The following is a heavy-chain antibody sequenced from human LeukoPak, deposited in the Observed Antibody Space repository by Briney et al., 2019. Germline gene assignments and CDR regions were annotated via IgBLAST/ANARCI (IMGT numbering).Heavy chain of an antibody. D-gene: IGHD3-22*01. CDR1: GVSISSSY. V-gene: IGHV4-59*01. CDR2: IYYNGNT. J-gene: IGHJ3*02. Sequence: SGTLSLTCTVSGVSISSSYWSWIRQPPGKRLEWIGYIYYNGNTNSNPSLKSRVSISADTSKNQFSLKLSSVTAADTAVYYCVRGNYDNRGYSNPFDIWGQGAMVTVSS. CDR3: VRGNYDNRGYSNPFDI.